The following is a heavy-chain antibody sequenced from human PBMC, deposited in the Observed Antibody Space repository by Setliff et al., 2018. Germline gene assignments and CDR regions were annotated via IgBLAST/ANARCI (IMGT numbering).Heavy chain of an antibody. J-gene: IGHJ5*02. CDR3: ARGRNVAARLLDT. CDR2: INHSGTT. Sequence: PSETLSLTCSAYGGTFSDYYWTWIRQPPGKGLEWIGEINHSGTTNYNPSLKSRVTISVGTSKNQFSLTMTSVTAADAAVYYCARGRNVAARLLDTWGQGSRVTVSS. D-gene: IGHD6-6*01. V-gene: IGHV4-34*01. CDR1: GGTFSDYY.